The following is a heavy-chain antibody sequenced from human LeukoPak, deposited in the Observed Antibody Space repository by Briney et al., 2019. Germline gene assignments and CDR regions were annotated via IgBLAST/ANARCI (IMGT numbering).Heavy chain of an antibody. CDR2: ISSSGSNI. V-gene: IGHV3-48*03. Sequence: GGSLRLSCAASGFTFSSYEMNWVRQAPGKGLEWVAYISSSGSNIYYEDSVKGRFTISRDNAKNSLYLQMNSLRAEDTAVYSCARGADGVSSNSRGWFDPWGQGTLVTVSS. CDR3: ARGADGVSSNSRGWFDP. D-gene: IGHD2-15*01. CDR1: GFTFSSYE. J-gene: IGHJ5*02.